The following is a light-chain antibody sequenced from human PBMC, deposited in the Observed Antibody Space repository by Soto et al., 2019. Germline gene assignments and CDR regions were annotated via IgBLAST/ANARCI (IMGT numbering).Light chain of an antibody. Sequence: QSALTQPASVSGSPGQSITISCTGTSSDVGGYHYVSWYQQHPGKAPKLMIYDVINRPSGVSNRFSGSKSGNTASLTISGLPAEDEADYYCSSYTSSSPYVFGPGTKLTVL. V-gene: IGLV2-14*01. CDR2: DVI. J-gene: IGLJ1*01. CDR3: SSYTSSSPYV. CDR1: SSDVGGYHY.